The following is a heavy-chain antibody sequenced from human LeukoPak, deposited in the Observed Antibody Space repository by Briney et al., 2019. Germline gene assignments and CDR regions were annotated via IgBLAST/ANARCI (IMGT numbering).Heavy chain of an antibody. CDR2: ISHDGSQA. CDR3: TTIHY. CDR1: GFPFSSWP. V-gene: IGHV3-30*01. J-gene: IGHJ4*02. Sequence: GGSLRLSCAASGFPFSSWPMHWVRQAPGKGLEWMTTISHDGSQAYYADSVKGRLTISRDNSKNTFFLQMNSLRVEDTGVYYCTTIHYWGQGTLITVSS.